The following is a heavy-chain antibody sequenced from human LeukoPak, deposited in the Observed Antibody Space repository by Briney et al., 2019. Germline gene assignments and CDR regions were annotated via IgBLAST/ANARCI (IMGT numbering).Heavy chain of an antibody. CDR2: INAGNGNT. V-gene: IGHV1-3*01. Sequence: ASVKVSCKASGYTFTSYAMHWVRQAPGQRLEWMGWINAGNGNTKYSQKFQGRVTITRDTSASTAYMELSSLRSEDTAVYYCARGSSSSDYYYYYMDVWGKGTTVTVSS. CDR3: ARGSSSSDYYYYYMDV. CDR1: GYTFTSYA. D-gene: IGHD6-6*01. J-gene: IGHJ6*03.